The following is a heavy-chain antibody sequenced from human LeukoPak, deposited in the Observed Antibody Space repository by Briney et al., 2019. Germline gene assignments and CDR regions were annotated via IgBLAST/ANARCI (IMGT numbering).Heavy chain of an antibody. J-gene: IGHJ5*02. V-gene: IGHV3-48*01. Sequence: GGSLRLSYAASGFIFNIYSMNWVRQAPGKGLEWVSYISSSGSTIYYADSVKGRFTISRGNAKNFLYLQMNSLRVEDTAVYYCAKDWGTTGTTGWLFDPWGQGTLVTVSS. CDR2: ISSSGSTI. CDR3: AKDWGTTGTTGWLFDP. CDR1: GFIFNIYS. D-gene: IGHD1-1*01.